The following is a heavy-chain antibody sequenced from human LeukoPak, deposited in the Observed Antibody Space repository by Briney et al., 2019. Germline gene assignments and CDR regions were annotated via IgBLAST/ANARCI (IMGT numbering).Heavy chain of an antibody. V-gene: IGHV4-39*01. D-gene: IGHD6-13*01. Sequence: PSETLSLTCTVSGGSISSSSYYWGWIRQPPGKGLEWIGSIYYSGSTNYNPSPKSRVTISVDTSKNQFSLKLSSVTAADTAVYYCARHGYSNSWFQHWGQGTLVTVSS. CDR3: ARHGYSNSWFQH. J-gene: IGHJ1*01. CDR1: GGSISSSSYY. CDR2: IYYSGST.